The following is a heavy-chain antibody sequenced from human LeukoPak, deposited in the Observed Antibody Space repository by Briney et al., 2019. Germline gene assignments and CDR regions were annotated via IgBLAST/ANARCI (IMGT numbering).Heavy chain of an antibody. D-gene: IGHD3-3*01. CDR3: ARGGRFSPHY. Sequence: SETLSLTCTVSGGSISSYYWSWIRQPPGKGLEWIGYIYYSGSTYYNPSLMSRVTISVDTSKNQFSLKLSSVTAADTAVYYCARGGRFSPHYWGQGTLVTVSS. J-gene: IGHJ4*02. V-gene: IGHV4-30-4*01. CDR1: GGSISSYY. CDR2: IYYSGST.